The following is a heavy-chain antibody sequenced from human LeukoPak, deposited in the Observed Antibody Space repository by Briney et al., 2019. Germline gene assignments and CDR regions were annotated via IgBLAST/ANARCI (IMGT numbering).Heavy chain of an antibody. CDR2: INPSGDGT. J-gene: IGHJ5*02. Sequence: ASVKVSCKASGYTFNTNYIHWVRQAPGQGLEWIGVINPSGDGTSYPQKFQGRVTLARDTSTSTIYMELSSLRSEDTAIYYCAKETPNTGWFDPWGQGTLVTVSS. CDR3: AKETPNTGWFDP. CDR1: GYTFNTNY. V-gene: IGHV1-46*02. D-gene: IGHD1-14*01.